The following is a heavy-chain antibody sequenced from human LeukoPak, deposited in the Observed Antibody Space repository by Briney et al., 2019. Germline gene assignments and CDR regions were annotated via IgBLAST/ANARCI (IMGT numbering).Heavy chain of an antibody. J-gene: IGHJ4*02. V-gene: IGHV1-2*02. CDR1: GYTFTGYY. Sequence: ASVKVSCKASGYTFTGYYMHWVRQAPGQGLEWMGWINPNSGGTNYAQKFQGRVTMTRDTSISTAYMELSRLRSDDTAVYCCARVKLEGSTSQPFDYWGQGTLVTVSS. CDR3: ARVKLEGSTSQPFDY. CDR2: INPNSGGT. D-gene: IGHD2-2*01.